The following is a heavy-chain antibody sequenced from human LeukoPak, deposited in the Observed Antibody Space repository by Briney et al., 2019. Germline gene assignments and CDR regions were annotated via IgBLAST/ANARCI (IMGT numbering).Heavy chain of an antibody. CDR3: ARDRGVAGGSHMDV. D-gene: IGHD6-19*01. Sequence: PGGSLRLSCAASGFTFSNSGMHWVRQAPDKGLEWVAVIWFDGREFYRDSVKGRFTISRDNSKNTLFLEMNSLRAEDTAVYYCARDRGVAGGSHMDVWGQGTTVTVSS. V-gene: IGHV3-33*08. CDR2: IWFDGRE. J-gene: IGHJ6*02. CDR1: GFTFSNSG.